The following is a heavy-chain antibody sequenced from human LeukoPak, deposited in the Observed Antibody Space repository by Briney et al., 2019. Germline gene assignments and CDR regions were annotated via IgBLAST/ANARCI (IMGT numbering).Heavy chain of an antibody. Sequence: PGGSLRLSCVASGFTLSTYWMHWVRQAPGKGLVWVSRINSDGSDTSYADSVMVRFTIYRDSAKNTLYLQMNSLRPEDTAVYYCARGNKWSFDSWGQGALVPVSS. CDR3: ARGNKWSFDS. CDR2: INSDGSDT. CDR1: GFTLSTYW. D-gene: IGHD2-15*01. J-gene: IGHJ4*02. V-gene: IGHV3-74*01.